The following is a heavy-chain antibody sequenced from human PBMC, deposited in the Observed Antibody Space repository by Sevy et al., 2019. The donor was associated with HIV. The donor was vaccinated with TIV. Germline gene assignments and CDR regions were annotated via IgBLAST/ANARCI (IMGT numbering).Heavy chain of an antibody. J-gene: IGHJ4*02. D-gene: IGHD4-17*01. CDR2: IIPILDIA. Sequence: ASVKVSCKASGGTFSDYAISWVRQAPGQGLEWMGRIIPILDIANYAQKFQGRVTITADKSTSTAYMELSSLRAEDTAVYYCASRPATVVTPQLHNFDYWGQGTLVTVSS. CDR1: GGTFSDYA. V-gene: IGHV1-69*04. CDR3: ASRPATVVTPQLHNFDY.